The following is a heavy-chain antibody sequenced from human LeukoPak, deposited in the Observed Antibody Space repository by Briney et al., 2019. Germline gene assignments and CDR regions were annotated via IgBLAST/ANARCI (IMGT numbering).Heavy chain of an antibody. J-gene: IGHJ4*02. CDR3: ATYDY. Sequence: GGSLRLSCAASGFSFSNYDMNWVRQAPGKGLEWISYISSSSTTMYYADSVKGRFTISRDNAKNSLFLQMDSLRDEDTAVYYCATYDYWGQGTLVTVSS. CDR1: GFSFSNYD. CDR2: ISSSSTTM. V-gene: IGHV3-48*02.